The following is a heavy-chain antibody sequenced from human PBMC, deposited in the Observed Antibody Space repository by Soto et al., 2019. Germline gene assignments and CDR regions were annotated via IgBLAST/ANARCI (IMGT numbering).Heavy chain of an antibody. V-gene: IGHV3-53*02. D-gene: IGHD3-22*01. CDR2: IYSGGST. Sequence: EVQLVETGGGLIQPGGSLRVSCAASGFTVSSYYMSWVRQAPGKGLEWVSVIYSGGSTYYADSVKGRFTVSRDNSKNMLSLQTNSLRAEDTAVYYCARGRYYYDSSGYHSPFWGQGTLVTVSS. J-gene: IGHJ4*02. CDR3: ARGRYYYDSSGYHSPF. CDR1: GFTVSSYY.